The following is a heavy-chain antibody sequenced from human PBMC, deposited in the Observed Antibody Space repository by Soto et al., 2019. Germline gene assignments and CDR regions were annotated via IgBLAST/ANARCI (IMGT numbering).Heavy chain of an antibody. CDR3: ARHMAAALENRSRYNWFDP. CDR1: GCSISSYY. V-gene: IGHV4-59*08. D-gene: IGHD6-13*01. CDR2: IYYSGST. Sequence: SETLSLTCTVSGCSISSYYWSWIRQPPGKGLEWIGYIYYSGSTNYNPSLKSRVTISVDTSKNQFSLKLSSVTAADTAVYYCARHMAAALENRSRYNWFDPWGQGTLVTVSS. J-gene: IGHJ5*02.